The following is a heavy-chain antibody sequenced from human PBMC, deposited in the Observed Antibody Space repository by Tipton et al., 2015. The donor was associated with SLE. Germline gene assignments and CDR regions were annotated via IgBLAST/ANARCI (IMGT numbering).Heavy chain of an antibody. D-gene: IGHD2-21*02. CDR2: IYYTGST. V-gene: IGHV4-59*08. CDR1: GFTFSSYE. CDR3: ARGRDFRPGPFDY. J-gene: IGHJ4*02. Sequence: LRLSCAASGFTFSSYEMHWVRQAPGRGLEWIGYIYYTGSTDYNPSLKSRVTISIDTSKNHFSLTLNSVTAADTVVYYCARGRDFRPGPFDYWGQGTLVAGSS.